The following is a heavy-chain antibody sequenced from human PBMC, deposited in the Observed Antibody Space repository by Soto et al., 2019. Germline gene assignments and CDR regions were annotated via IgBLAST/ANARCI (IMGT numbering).Heavy chain of an antibody. CDR3: ARYIYSYGSVGTPDI. D-gene: IGHD5-18*01. J-gene: IGHJ3*02. Sequence: PGGSLRLSCAASGFTFSSYAMHWVRQAPGKGLEWVAVISYDGSNKYYADSVKGRFTISRDNSRNTLDLQMNNLRTEDTGVYFCARYIYSYGSVGTPDIWGQGTMVPVSS. V-gene: IGHV3-30-3*01. CDR1: GFTFSSYA. CDR2: ISYDGSNK.